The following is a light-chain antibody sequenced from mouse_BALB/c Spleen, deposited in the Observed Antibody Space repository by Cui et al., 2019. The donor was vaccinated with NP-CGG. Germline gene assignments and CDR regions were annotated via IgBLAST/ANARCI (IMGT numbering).Light chain of an antibody. V-gene: IGLV1*01. J-gene: IGLJ1*01. Sequence: QAVVTQESALTTSPGETVTLTCHSSIGAVTTSNYANWVQEKPDHLFTGLIGGTNNRVPGVPARFSGSLIGDKAALTITGAQTEDEAIYFCALWYSNHWVFGGGTKTDCP. CDR1: IGAVTTSNY. CDR2: GTN. CDR3: ALWYSNHWV.